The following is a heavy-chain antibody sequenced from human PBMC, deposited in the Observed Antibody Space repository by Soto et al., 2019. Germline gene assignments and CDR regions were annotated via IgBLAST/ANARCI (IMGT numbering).Heavy chain of an antibody. D-gene: IGHD2-15*01. Sequence: VASVKVSNEESGYSFTSYYMHWVRQAPGQGLEWMGIINPSGGSTSYAQKFQGRVTMTRDTSTSTVYMELSSLRSEDTAVYYCARGGCSGGSCYSLSLWGQGTLVTVSS. J-gene: IGHJ4*02. CDR1: GYSFTSYY. CDR3: ARGGCSGGSCYSLSL. CDR2: INPSGGST. V-gene: IGHV1-46*01.